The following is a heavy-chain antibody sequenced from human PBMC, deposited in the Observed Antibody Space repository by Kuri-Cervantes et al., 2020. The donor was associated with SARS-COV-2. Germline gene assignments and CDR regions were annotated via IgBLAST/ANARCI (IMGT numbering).Heavy chain of an antibody. D-gene: IGHD6-13*01. Sequence: SVRVSCKAFGYTFTGYYMHWVRQAPGQGLEWMGRIIPILGIANYAQKFQGRVTITADESTSTAYMELSSLRSEDTAVYYCARGWVAAGPKPWGQGTLVTVSS. CDR2: IIPILGIA. V-gene: IGHV1-69*04. CDR3: ARGWVAAGPKP. CDR1: GYTFTGYY. J-gene: IGHJ5*02.